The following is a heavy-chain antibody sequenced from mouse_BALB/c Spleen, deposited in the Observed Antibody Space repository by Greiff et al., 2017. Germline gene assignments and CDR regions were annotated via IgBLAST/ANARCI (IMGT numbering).Heavy chain of an antibody. CDR2: ISYSGST. D-gene: IGHD2-4*01. V-gene: IGHV3-2*02. CDR3: AVSTMITTNFDY. J-gene: IGHJ2*01. CDR1: GYSITSDYA. Sequence: EVKLVESGPGLVKPSQSLSLTCTVTGYSITSDYAWNWIRQFPGNKLEWMGYISYSGSTSYNPSLKSRISITRDTSKNQFFLQLNSVTTEDTATYYCAVSTMITTNFDYWGQGTTLTVSS.